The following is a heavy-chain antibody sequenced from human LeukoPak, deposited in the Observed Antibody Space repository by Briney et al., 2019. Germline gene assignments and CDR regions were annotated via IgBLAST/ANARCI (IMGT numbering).Heavy chain of an antibody. D-gene: IGHD3-16*01. CDR3: ARAEGVDLYFDY. V-gene: IGHV3-30*02. CDR2: TPYDGNSK. J-gene: IGHJ4*02. Sequence: GGSLRLSCAASGFTFSTYGMHWVRQAPGKGLEWVAFTPYDGNSKYYTDSVKGRFTMSKDNMKSTLYLQTNSLGIEDTAVYYCARAEGVDLYFDYWGQGTPVTVSS. CDR1: GFTFSTYG.